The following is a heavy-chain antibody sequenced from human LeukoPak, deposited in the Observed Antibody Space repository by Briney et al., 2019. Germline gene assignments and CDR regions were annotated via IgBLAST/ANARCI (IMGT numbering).Heavy chain of an antibody. V-gene: IGHV1-46*01. CDR1: GYTFTSYY. CDR2: INPSGGST. Sequence: ASVTVSCKASGYTFTSYYVHWVRQAPGQGLEWMGIINPSGGSTSYAQKFQGRVTMTRDTSTSTVYMELSSLRSEDTAVYYCARDAQPTDILTGYFAYWGQGTLVTVSS. CDR3: ARDAQPTDILTGYFAY. J-gene: IGHJ4*02. D-gene: IGHD3-9*01.